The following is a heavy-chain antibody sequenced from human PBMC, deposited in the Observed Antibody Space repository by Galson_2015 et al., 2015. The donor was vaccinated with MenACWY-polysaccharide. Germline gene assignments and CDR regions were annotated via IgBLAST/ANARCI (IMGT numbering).Heavy chain of an antibody. Sequence: SLRLSCAASGFRFSSYHMDWVRQAPGGGLEWVSYIRTEGYIIKYADSVKGRFTVSRDNAKNSLILQMDSLRDEDTGVYYCVRDMTPGDNDAFDLWGQGTMVTVSS. V-gene: IGHV3-48*02. CDR2: IRTEGYII. J-gene: IGHJ3*01. D-gene: IGHD1-1*01. CDR3: VRDMTPGDNDAFDL. CDR1: GFRFSSYH.